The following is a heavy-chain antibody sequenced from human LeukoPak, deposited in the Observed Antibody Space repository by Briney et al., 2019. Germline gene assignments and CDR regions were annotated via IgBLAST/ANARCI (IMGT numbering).Heavy chain of an antibody. CDR1: GGSISSYY. J-gene: IGHJ6*02. Sequence: PSETLSLTCTVSGGSISSYYWSWIRQPPGKGLEWIGYIYYSGSTNYNPSPKSRVTISVDTSKNQFSLKLSSVTAADTAVYYCARHTLTSGYDYYYYGMDVWGQGTTVTVSS. D-gene: IGHD5-12*01. CDR3: ARHTLTSGYDYYYYGMDV. CDR2: IYYSGST. V-gene: IGHV4-59*08.